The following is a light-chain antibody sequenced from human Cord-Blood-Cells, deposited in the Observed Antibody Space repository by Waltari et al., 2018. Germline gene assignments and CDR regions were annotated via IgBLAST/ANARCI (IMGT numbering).Light chain of an antibody. Sequence: ALTQPPSVSWSPAPSVTISCPGSSSDVGGCNCVSWDQQHPVKAPKLMIYDVSKRPSGVPDRFSGSKSGNTASLTISGLQAEDEADYYCCSYAGSYNYVFGTGTKVTVL. J-gene: IGLJ1*01. CDR2: DVS. CDR1: SSDVGGCNC. CDR3: CSYAGSYNYV. V-gene: IGLV2-11*01.